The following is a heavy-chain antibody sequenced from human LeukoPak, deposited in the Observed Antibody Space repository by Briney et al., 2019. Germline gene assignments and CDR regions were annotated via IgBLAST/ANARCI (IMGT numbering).Heavy chain of an antibody. D-gene: IGHD6-19*01. V-gene: IGHV3-30*04. J-gene: IGHJ4*02. CDR3: AREFGSSGWYDY. CDR1: GFTFSSYA. CDR2: ISYDGSNK. Sequence: GGSLRLSCAASGFTFSSYAMHWVRQAPGKGLEWVAVISYDGSNKYYADSVKGRFTISRDNSKNTLYLQMNSLRAEDTAVYYCAREFGSSGWYDYWGQGTLVTVSS.